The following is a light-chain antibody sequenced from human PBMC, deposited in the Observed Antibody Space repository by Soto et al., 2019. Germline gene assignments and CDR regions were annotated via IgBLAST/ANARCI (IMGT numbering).Light chain of an antibody. Sequence: EILMTQSPATLSVSPGERATLSCRASQSVSSYLAWYQQKPGQAPRLLIYGISSRATGVPDRFSGSGSGTDFTLTISRLEPEDFAVYYCQQYTDWPLTFGQGTKVDIK. CDR3: QQYTDWPLT. CDR2: GIS. V-gene: IGKV3D-15*01. CDR1: QSVSSY. J-gene: IGKJ1*01.